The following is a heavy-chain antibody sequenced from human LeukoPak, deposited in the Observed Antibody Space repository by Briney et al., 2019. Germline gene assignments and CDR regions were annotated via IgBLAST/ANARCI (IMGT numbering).Heavy chain of an antibody. D-gene: IGHD3-3*01. CDR2: ITGDCNYI. CDR3: ARERNFYYFDY. Sequence: GGSLRLSCAASGFTFDDYAMHWVRQAPGKGLEWVSSITGDCNYIFYADSVKGRFTISRDNAQNSLFLELNSLRGEDTAVYYCARERNFYYFDYWGQGALVTVSS. CDR1: GFTFDDYA. J-gene: IGHJ4*02. V-gene: IGHV3-21*01.